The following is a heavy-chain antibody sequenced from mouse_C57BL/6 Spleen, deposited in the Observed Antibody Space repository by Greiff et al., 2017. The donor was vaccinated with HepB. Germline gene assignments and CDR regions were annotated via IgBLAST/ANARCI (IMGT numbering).Heavy chain of an antibody. CDR3: ARRAFYYGIPYWYFDV. CDR2: IDPSDSYT. CDR1: GYTFTSYW. D-gene: IGHD2-1*01. Sequence: QVQLQQPGAELVKPGASVKLSCKASGYTFTSYWMQWVKQRPGQGLEWIGEIDPSDSYTNYNQKFKGKATLTVDTSSSTAYMQLSSLTSEDSAVYYCARRAFYYGIPYWYFDVWGTGTTVTVSS. V-gene: IGHV1-50*01. J-gene: IGHJ1*03.